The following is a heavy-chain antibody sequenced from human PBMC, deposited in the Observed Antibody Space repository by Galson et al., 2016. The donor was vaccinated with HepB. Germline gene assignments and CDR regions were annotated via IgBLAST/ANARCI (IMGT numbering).Heavy chain of an antibody. J-gene: IGHJ4*02. D-gene: IGHD6-19*01. Sequence: ETLSLTCAVSGVSINTHHCNWIRQPPGKGLEWIGYASHTGSTNYKPSLKSRVTISVDTSKNHFSLRLTSVTAADTAVYYCARSSWSSGCWCSNDYWGQGTLVTVSS. CDR2: ASHTGST. CDR1: GVSINTHH. CDR3: ARSSWSSGCWCSNDY. V-gene: IGHV4-59*11.